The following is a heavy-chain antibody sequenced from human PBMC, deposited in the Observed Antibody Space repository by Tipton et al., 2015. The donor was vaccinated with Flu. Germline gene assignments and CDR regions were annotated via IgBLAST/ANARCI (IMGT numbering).Heavy chain of an antibody. J-gene: IGHJ4*02. CDR1: GGSLSSFY. D-gene: IGHD3-10*01. Sequence: TLSLTCTVSGGSLSSFYWSWIRQPAGKGLEYIGRIYTSGSTNYNPSFKSRVSMSVDTSKTQFSLDLSSVTAAYTAMYYCARGSGSGTHVMFDYWGQGTLVTVSS. CDR2: IYTSGST. V-gene: IGHV4-4*07. CDR3: ARGSGSGTHVMFDY.